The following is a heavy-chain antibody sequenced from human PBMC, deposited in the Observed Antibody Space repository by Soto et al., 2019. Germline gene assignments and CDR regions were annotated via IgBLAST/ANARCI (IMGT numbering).Heavy chain of an antibody. D-gene: IGHD3-10*01. V-gene: IGHV1-3*01. CDR1: GYGSLSYG. Sequence: QVQLVQSGPEMMQPGASVKVSCKASGYGSLSYGMHWVRQVPEQVYEWLGWINAGVDGTMYSERFQGRVRITRDTSANTVYMELNALTSEDTAVYYCAREVQGVTSFDYWGQGTLVIVSS. CDR3: AREVQGVTSFDY. CDR2: INAGVDGT. J-gene: IGHJ4*02.